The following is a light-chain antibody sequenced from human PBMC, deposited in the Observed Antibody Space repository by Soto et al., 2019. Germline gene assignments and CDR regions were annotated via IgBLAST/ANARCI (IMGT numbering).Light chain of an antibody. CDR3: HQHNNWSRT. CDR2: GAF. J-gene: IGKJ1*01. V-gene: IGKV3D-20*02. CDR1: QSRYNSY. Sequence: EIVLTQSPGTLSLSLGERATLSCRASQSRYNSYLAWHQQKPGQAPSHLIYGAFSRATDIPDRFSGSGSGTEFTLTTISLQSEDVVVYYCHQHNNWSRTFGQGTKV.